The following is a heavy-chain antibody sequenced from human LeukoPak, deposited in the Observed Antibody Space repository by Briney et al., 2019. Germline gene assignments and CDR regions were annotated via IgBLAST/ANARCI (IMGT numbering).Heavy chain of an antibody. V-gene: IGHV3-7*03. Sequence: GGSLRLSCTASGFTFSSYWMSWVRQAPGKGLEWVANIKQDGSEKYYVDSVKGRFTISRDNAKKSLYLQMNSLRAEDTALYYCAKGPMYYYDSSGYSHFDYWGQGTLVTVSS. D-gene: IGHD3-22*01. CDR2: IKQDGSEK. J-gene: IGHJ4*02. CDR1: GFTFSSYW. CDR3: AKGPMYYYDSSGYSHFDY.